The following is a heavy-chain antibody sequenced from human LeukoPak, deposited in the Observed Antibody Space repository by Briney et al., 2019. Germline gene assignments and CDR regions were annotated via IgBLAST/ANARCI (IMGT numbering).Heavy chain of an antibody. Sequence: SETLSLTCTVSGSSISSYYWSWIRQPPRKGLEWIGYIYYSGSTNYNLSLKSRVTISVDTSKNQFSLKLSSVTAADTAVYYCARLKAGRPTPFDYWGQGTLVTVSS. J-gene: IGHJ4*02. CDR3: ARLKAGRPTPFDY. V-gene: IGHV4-59*08. CDR2: IYYSGST. CDR1: GSSISSYY.